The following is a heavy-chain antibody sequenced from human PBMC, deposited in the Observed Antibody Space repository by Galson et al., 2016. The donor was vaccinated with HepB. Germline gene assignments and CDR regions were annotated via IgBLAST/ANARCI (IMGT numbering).Heavy chain of an antibody. CDR2: ISSSSNYI. D-gene: IGHD6-13*01. CDR1: GFTFSSYS. CDR3: ARRDSSSWYVVDDY. V-gene: IGHV3-21*01. J-gene: IGHJ4*02. Sequence: SLRLSCAASGFTFSSYSMNWVRQAPGKGLEWVPSISSSSNYIYYADSLKGRFTISRDNAKNSLYLRMNSLRAEDTAVYYCARRDSSSWYVVDDYWGQGTLVTVSS.